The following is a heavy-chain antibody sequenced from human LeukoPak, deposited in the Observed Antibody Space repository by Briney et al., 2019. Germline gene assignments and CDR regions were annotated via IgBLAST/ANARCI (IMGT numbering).Heavy chain of an antibody. D-gene: IGHD5-12*01. Sequence: PSETLSLTCTVSGGSISSYYWSWIRQPAGKGLEWIGRIYTSGSTNYNPSLKSRVTISVETSKDQFALKLSSVAGRGTAAYYCPRGPPPLYSRYVRPLFDPWGQGTLVTVSS. CDR1: GGSISSYY. J-gene: IGHJ5*02. CDR2: IYTSGST. CDR3: PRGPPPLYSRYVRPLFDP. V-gene: IGHV4-4*07.